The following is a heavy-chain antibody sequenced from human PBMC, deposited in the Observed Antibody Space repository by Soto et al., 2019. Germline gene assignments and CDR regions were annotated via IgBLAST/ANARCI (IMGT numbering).Heavy chain of an antibody. J-gene: IGHJ6*03. CDR1: GFTFDDYG. CDR3: ARKREDIVATIDYYYYYMDV. CDR2: INWNGGST. V-gene: IGHV3-20*01. Sequence: GGSLRLSCAASGFTFDDYGMSWVRQAPGKGLEWVSGINWNGGSTGYADSVKGRFTISRDNAKNSLYLQMNSLRAEDTALYHCARKREDIVATIDYYYYYMDVWGKGTTVTVSS. D-gene: IGHD5-12*01.